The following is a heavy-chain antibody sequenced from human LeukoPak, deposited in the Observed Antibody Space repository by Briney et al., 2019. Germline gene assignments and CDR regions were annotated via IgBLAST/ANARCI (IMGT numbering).Heavy chain of an antibody. D-gene: IGHD6-6*01. CDR3: AREGGIAARPYYYYYGMDV. J-gene: IGHJ6*02. V-gene: IGHV3-11*01. CDR2: ISSSGSTI. CDR1: GFTFSDYY. Sequence: PGGSLRLSCAASGFTFSDYYMSWIRQAPGKGLEWVSYISSSGSTIYYADSVKGRFTISRDNAKNSLYLQVNSLRAEDTAVYYCAREGGIAARPYYYYYGMDVWGQGTTVTVSS.